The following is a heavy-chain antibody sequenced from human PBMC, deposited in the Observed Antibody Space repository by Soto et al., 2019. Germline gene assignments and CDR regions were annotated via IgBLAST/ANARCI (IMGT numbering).Heavy chain of an antibody. J-gene: IGHJ6*02. CDR3: ARERIAAAGTSIYYYYGMDV. CDR2: MSANSGNT. Sequence: GASVKVSCKASGYTFTSYDINWVRQAPGQGLEWMGWMSANSGNTNYAQKFQGRVTMTTNTSTSTAYMELRSLRSDDTAVYYCARERIAAAGTSIYYYYGMDVWGQGTTVTVSS. CDR1: GYTFTSYD. D-gene: IGHD6-13*01. V-gene: IGHV1-18*01.